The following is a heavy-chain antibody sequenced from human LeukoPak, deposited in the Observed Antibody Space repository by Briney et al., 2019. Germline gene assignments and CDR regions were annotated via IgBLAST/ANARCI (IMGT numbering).Heavy chain of an antibody. D-gene: IGHD6-13*01. CDR1: SGSISSSSYF. Sequence: PSETLSLTCTVSSGSISSSSYFWAWIRQPPGKGLEWIGSINYSGSTYYNPSLKSRVTISVDTSKNQFSLKLSSVTAADTAVYYCARLTFNHRQQLFDYWGQGTLVTVSS. V-gene: IGHV4-39*07. CDR2: INYSGST. J-gene: IGHJ4*02. CDR3: ARLTFNHRQQLFDY.